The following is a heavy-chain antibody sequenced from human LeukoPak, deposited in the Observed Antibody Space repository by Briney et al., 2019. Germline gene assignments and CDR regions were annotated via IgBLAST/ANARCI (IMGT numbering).Heavy chain of an antibody. CDR3: ATGRLWFGEKGWFDP. D-gene: IGHD3-10*01. CDR2: INPNSGGT. Sequence: ASVKVSCKASGYTFTGYYMHWVRQAPGQGLEWMGWINPNSGGTNYAQKFQGWVTMTRDTSISTAYMELSSLRSEDTAVYYCATGRLWFGEKGWFDPWGQGTLVTVSS. CDR1: GYTFTGYY. J-gene: IGHJ5*02. V-gene: IGHV1-2*04.